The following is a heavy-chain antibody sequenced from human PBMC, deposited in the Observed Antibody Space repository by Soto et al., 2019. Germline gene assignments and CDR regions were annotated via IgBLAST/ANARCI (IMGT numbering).Heavy chain of an antibody. CDR3: ARNHYDSRGEMGFDY. D-gene: IGHD3-22*01. J-gene: IGHJ4*02. V-gene: IGHV1-8*01. CDR2: MNPNTGDT. CDR1: GYTFTSDD. Sequence: QVQLVQSGAEVKKPGASVKVSCKASGYTFTSDDINWVRQATGQGLEWMGWMNPNTGDTGYAQKFQDRVTMTRSTSISTAYMELSSLRSEDTAVYYCARNHYDSRGEMGFDYWGQGTPVTVSS.